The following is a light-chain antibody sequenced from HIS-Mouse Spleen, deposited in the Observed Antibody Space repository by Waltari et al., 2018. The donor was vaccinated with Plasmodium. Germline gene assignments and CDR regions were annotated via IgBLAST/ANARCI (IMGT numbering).Light chain of an antibody. V-gene: IGLV3-1*01. CDR2: QDS. J-gene: IGLJ3*02. CDR1: KLGDKY. CDR3: QAWDSSTAV. Sequence: SYELTQPPSVSVSPGQPASITRSGDKLGDKYACWYQQNPGQSPVLVIYQDSKRPSGIPERFSGSNSGNTATLTISGTQAMDEADYYCQAWDSSTAVFGGGTKLTVL.